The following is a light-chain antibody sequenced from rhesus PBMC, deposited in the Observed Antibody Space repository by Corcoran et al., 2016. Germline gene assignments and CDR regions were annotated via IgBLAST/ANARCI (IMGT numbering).Light chain of an antibody. V-gene: IGLV2S9*01. Sequence: QSALTQPPSVSKSLGQSVTISCTGTSSDIGGYNDVSWYQQHPGTAPRLLIYDVSKRPSGVSDRFSGSKSGNTASLTISGLQAEDEADYYCCSYMTVSTYIFGSGTRLTVL. J-gene: IGLJ1*01. CDR2: DVS. CDR1: SSDIGGYND. CDR3: CSYMTVSTYI.